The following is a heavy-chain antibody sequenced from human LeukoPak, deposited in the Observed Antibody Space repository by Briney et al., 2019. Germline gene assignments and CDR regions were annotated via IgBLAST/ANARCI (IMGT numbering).Heavy chain of an antibody. J-gene: IGHJ3*02. CDR1: GFTFSSYS. Sequence: KPGGSLRLSCAASGFTFSSYSMNWVRQAPGKGLEWVSSISSSSSYIYYADSVKGRFTISRDNAKNSLYLQMNSLRAEDTAVYYCAKDGVGYCSSTSCYQQDAFDIWGQGTMVTVSS. CDR2: ISSSSSYI. D-gene: IGHD2-2*01. CDR3: AKDGVGYCSSTSCYQQDAFDI. V-gene: IGHV3-21*01.